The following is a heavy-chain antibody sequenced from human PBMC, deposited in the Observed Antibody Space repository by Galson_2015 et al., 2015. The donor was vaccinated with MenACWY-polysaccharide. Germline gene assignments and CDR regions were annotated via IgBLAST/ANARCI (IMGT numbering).Heavy chain of an antibody. V-gene: IGHV3-23*01. J-gene: IGHJ5*02. CDR3: AKDSTEVWGDAWRFDH. CDR2: IRSSGTNT. CDR1: GFTFTSYA. D-gene: IGHD3-16*01. Sequence: SLRLSCAASGFTFTSYAMSWVRQAPGKGLEWVSAIRSSGTNTYYADSVRGRFTISRDKSKNTLYLQMNSLRAEDTAVYYCAKDSTEVWGDAWRFDHWGQGTLVTVSS.